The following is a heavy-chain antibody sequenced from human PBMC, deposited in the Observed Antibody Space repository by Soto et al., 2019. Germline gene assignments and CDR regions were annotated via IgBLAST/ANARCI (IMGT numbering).Heavy chain of an antibody. Sequence: SETLSLTCTVSGGSISSYYWSWIRQPPGKGLEWIGYIYYSGSTNYNPSLKSRVTISVDTSKNQFSLKLSSVTAADTAVYYCARIPRNMGPFDYWGQGTPVTVSS. CDR1: GGSISSYY. CDR2: IYYSGST. V-gene: IGHV4-59*01. CDR3: ARIPRNMGPFDY. D-gene: IGHD1-26*01. J-gene: IGHJ4*02.